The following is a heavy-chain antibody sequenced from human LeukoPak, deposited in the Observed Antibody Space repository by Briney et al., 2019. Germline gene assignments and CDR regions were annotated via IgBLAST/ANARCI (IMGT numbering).Heavy chain of an antibody. J-gene: IGHJ4*02. V-gene: IGHV4-59*08. Sequence: SETLSLTCTVSGGSISSYYWSWIRQPPGKGLEWIGYIYYSVSTNYNPSLKSRVTISLDTSKNQFSLKLSSVTAADTAVYYCARAVYSGSPRFDYWGQGILVTVSS. CDR1: GGSISSYY. CDR2: IYYSVST. D-gene: IGHD1-26*01. CDR3: ARAVYSGSPRFDY.